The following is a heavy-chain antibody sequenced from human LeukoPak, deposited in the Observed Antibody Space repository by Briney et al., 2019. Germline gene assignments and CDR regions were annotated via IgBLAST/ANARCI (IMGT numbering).Heavy chain of an antibody. CDR3: ARGGGLDV. J-gene: IGHJ6*02. V-gene: IGHV3-7*03. CDR1: GFTFSSYW. Sequence: GGSLRLSCAASGFTFSSYWMNWARQAPGKGLEWVASINHNGNVNHYVDSVKGRFTIPRDNAKNSLYLQMSNLRAEDTAVYFCARGGGLDVWGQGATVTVSS. CDR2: INHNGNVN. D-gene: IGHD3-16*01.